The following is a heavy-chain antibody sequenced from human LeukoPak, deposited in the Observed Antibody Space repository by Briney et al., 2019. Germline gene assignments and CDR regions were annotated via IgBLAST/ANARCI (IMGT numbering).Heavy chain of an antibody. D-gene: IGHD2-15*01. V-gene: IGHV4-39*07. J-gene: IGHJ5*02. CDR1: GGSISTSSYY. CDR2: IFYSGST. Sequence: SETLSLTCAVSGGSISTSSYYWGWVRQPPGKGLEWIGNIFYSGSTYYSPSLKSRVTISVDTSKNQFSLKLSSVTAADTAVYYCARGGYCSGGSCYSEELSWFDPWGQGTLVTVSS. CDR3: ARGGYCSGGSCYSEELSWFDP.